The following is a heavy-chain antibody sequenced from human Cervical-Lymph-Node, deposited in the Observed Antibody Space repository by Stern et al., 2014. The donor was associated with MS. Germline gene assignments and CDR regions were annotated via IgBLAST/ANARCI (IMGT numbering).Heavy chain of an antibody. J-gene: IGHJ3*02. CDR2: LHYSGNS. V-gene: IGHV4-31*03. CDR1: GAAISSGGYY. CDR3: ARDSIESLTGDVFDI. Sequence: VQLVESGPGLVKPSQTLSLTCTVSGAAISSGGYYWSWIRQHPGKGLEWVGYLHYSGNSYYNPSLKSRTTISVDTSKNQVSLKLISVTAADTAVYYCARDSIESLTGDVFDIWGQGTMVIVSS. D-gene: IGHD3-9*01.